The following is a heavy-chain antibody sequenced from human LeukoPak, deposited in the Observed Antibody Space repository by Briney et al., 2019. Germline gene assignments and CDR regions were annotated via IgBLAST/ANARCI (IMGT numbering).Heavy chain of an antibody. CDR3: AKTYYYGSGSYPIGAFDT. D-gene: IGHD3-10*01. J-gene: IGHJ3*02. Sequence: GGSLRLSCAASGFTVSSNYMSWVRQAPGKGLEWVSVIYSGGSTYYADSVKGRFTISRDNSKNTLYLQMNSLRAEDTAVYYCAKTYYYGSGSYPIGAFDTWGQGTMVTVSS. CDR1: GFTVSSNY. V-gene: IGHV3-53*01. CDR2: IYSGGST.